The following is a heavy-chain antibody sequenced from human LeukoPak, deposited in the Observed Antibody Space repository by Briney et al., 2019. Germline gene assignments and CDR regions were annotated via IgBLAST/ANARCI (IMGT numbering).Heavy chain of an antibody. CDR2: ISGSGGST. CDR3: AKGAHYYDFWSGYFDY. J-gene: IGHJ4*02. V-gene: IGHV3-23*01. CDR1: GFTFSGYA. D-gene: IGHD3-3*01. Sequence: GGSLRLSCAASGFTFSGYAMSWVRQAPGKGLEWVSAISGSGGSTYYADSVKGRFTISRDNSKNTLYLQMNSLRAEDTAVYYCAKGAHYYDFWSGYFDYWGQGTLVTVSS.